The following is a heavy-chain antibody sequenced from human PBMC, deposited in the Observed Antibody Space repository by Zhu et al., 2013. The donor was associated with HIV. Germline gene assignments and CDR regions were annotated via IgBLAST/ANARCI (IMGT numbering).Heavy chain of an antibody. V-gene: IGHV1-69*06. D-gene: IGHD2-15*01. CDR3: AREGLIVAQQLDAEYFQH. J-gene: IGHJ1*01. Sequence: QVQLVQFGAEVKKPGSSVKVSCKASGGTFSSYAISWVRQAPGQGLEWMGGIIPIFGTANYAQKFQGRVTITADKSTSTAYMELSSLRSEDTAVYYCAREGLIVAQQLDAEYFQHWGQGTLVTVSS. CDR2: IIPIFGTA. CDR1: GGTFSSYA.